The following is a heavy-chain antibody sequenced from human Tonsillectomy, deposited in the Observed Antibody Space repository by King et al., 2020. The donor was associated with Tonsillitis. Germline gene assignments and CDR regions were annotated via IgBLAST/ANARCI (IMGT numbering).Heavy chain of an antibody. V-gene: IGHV3-23*04. D-gene: IGHD3-16*01. CDR3: AKSAGAPGGE. CDR2: ITAGGGSS. J-gene: IGHJ4*02. CDR1: GFAFSDFA. Sequence: VQLVESGGGLVQPGGSLRLSCAASGFAFSDFAMNWVRQAPGKGLEWVSSITAGGGSSYNADSVKGRFFISRDNSKNTLYLQMNSLRAEDTAIYYCAKSAGAPGGEWGRGPLVTISS.